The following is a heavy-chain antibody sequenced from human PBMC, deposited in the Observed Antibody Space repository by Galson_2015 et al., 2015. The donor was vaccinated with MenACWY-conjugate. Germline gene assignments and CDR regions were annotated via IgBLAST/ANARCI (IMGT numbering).Heavy chain of an antibody. D-gene: IGHD2-2*01. CDR3: GRSRSNYYHYMDV. V-gene: IGHV6-1*01. CDR1: GDSVSSNSAA. J-gene: IGHJ6*03. Sequence: CAISGDSVSSNSAAWNWIRQSPSRGLEWLGRTYYRSQWYSDYAPSMKGRITINADTSKNQFSLKLTSVTAADTAVYYCGRSRSNYYHYMDVWGKGTTVTVSS. CDR2: TYYRSQWYS.